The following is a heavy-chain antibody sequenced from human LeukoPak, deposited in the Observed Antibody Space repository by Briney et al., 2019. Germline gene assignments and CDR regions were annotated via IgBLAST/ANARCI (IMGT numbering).Heavy chain of an antibody. CDR2: INPNSGAT. D-gene: IGHD3-3*01. V-gene: IGHV1-2*02. CDR1: GYSFTGHY. Sequence: ASVKVSCKATGYSFTGHYMRWVRQAPGQGLEWMGWINPNSGATSYARKFQGRVPMTRDTSINTAFMQLSRLISEDTAVYFCARIQEHRSGLDFWGQGTLVTVSS. J-gene: IGHJ4*02. CDR3: ARIQEHRSGLDF.